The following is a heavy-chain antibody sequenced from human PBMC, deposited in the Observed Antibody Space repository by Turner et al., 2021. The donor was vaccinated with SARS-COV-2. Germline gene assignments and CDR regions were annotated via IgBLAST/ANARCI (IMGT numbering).Heavy chain of an antibody. D-gene: IGHD3-10*01. CDR2: IYSGGST. CDR1: GFTVSSNY. J-gene: IGHJ6*02. V-gene: IGHV3-53*02. Sequence: EVQLVETVGGWIQPVGSRRLSSTASGFTVSSNYMSWVRQAPGKGVKWVSVIYSGGSTYYTDSVKGRFTISRDNSKNTLYLQMNSLRAEDTAVYYCARDRRVWFGELLYGLDVWGQGTTVTVSS. CDR3: ARDRRVWFGELLYGLDV.